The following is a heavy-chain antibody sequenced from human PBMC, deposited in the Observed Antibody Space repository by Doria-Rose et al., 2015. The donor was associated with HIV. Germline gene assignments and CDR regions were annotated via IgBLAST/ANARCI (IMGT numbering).Heavy chain of an antibody. Sequence: VQLVRSGGGLVQPGRSLRLSCVGSGFSFESYAMHWVRLAPGKGLEWAAGISWDSGAKGNADSVEGRFTISRDNAKKSVYLEMRSLRPEDTAFYYCAKAPIIGPKYYFYMDVWGKGTSVTVSS. CDR2: ISWDSGAK. CDR1: GFSFESYA. D-gene: IGHD3-3*01. V-gene: IGHV3-9*01. CDR3: AKAPIIGPKYYFYMDV. J-gene: IGHJ6*03.